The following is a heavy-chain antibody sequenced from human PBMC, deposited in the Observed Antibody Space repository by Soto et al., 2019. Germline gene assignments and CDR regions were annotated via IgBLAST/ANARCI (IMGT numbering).Heavy chain of an antibody. V-gene: IGHV1-69*01. CDR2: INPIFGTT. CDR1: GGNFSDYA. CDR3: AGVRRRTTAYYDCGCVSVFDYFRD. D-gene: IGHD3-9*01. J-gene: IGHJ1*01. Sequence: QVQLVQSGAEMKKPGSSMKVSCKASGGNFSDYAINWVRQAPGQGLEWMGGINPIFGTTNYAQKFQGRVTITADECTMTSYMELSILGSEVTVVFHCAGVRRRTTAYYDCGCVSVFDYFRDWGQCTLVTFS.